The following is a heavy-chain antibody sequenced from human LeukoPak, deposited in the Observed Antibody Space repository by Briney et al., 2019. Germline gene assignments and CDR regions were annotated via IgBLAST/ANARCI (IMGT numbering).Heavy chain of an antibody. Sequence: PGGSPRLSCAASGFTFSSYWMSWVRQAPGKGLEWVANIKQDGSEKYYVDSVKGRFTISRDNAKNSLYLQMNSLRAEDTAVYYCARDGRKYFEGYYYYYMDVWGKGATVTVSS. CDR3: ARDGRKYFEGYYYYYMDV. V-gene: IGHV3-7*01. CDR1: GFTFSSYW. J-gene: IGHJ6*03. CDR2: IKQDGSEK. D-gene: IGHD2/OR15-2a*01.